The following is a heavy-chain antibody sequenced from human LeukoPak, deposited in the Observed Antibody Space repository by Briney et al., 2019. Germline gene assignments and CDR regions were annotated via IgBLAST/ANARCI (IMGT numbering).Heavy chain of an antibody. CDR1: GFTFSRYS. Sequence: PGGSLRLSCVASGFTFSRYSMNWVRQAPGKGLEWVSYSSSSGSYKYYADSVKGRFTISRENAMNSLYLQMNSLRVEDTSVYYCARLRGLSSGTYRYQTALEYWGQGSLVTVSS. J-gene: IGHJ4*02. V-gene: IGHV3-21*01. CDR3: ARLRGLSSGTYRYQTALEY. CDR2: SSSSGSYK. D-gene: IGHD1-26*01.